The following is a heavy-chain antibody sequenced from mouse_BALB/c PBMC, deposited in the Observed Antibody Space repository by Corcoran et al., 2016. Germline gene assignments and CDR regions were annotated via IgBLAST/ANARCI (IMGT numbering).Heavy chain of an antibody. V-gene: IGHV1S29*02. CDR2: IYPYNGGA. Sequence: EVQLQQSGPELVKPGASVKISCKASGYTFTDYNMHWVKQSHGKSLEWIGYIYPYNGGAGYNQKFKSKATLTVDNSSSTAYMELRSLTSEDSAVYYCARELEDWYFDVWGAGTTVTVSS. J-gene: IGHJ1*01. D-gene: IGHD1-3*01. CDR1: GYTFTDYN. CDR3: ARELEDWYFDV.